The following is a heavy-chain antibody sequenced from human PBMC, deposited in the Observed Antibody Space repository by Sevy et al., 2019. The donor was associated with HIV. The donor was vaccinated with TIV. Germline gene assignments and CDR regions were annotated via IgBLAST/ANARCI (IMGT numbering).Heavy chain of an antibody. Sequence: GESLKISCKGSGYSFTSYWIGWVRQMPGKGLEWMGIIYPGDSDTRYSPSFQGQVTISADKSISTAYLQWSSLKASDTAMYYYARPRTADQHDYGGNSGWYYFDYWGQGTLVTVSS. J-gene: IGHJ4*02. CDR3: ARPRTADQHDYGGNSGWYYFDY. CDR1: GYSFTSYW. CDR2: IYPGDSDT. D-gene: IGHD4-17*01. V-gene: IGHV5-51*01.